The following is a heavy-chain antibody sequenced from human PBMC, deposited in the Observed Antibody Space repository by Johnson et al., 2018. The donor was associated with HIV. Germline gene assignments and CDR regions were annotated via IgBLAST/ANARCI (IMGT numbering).Heavy chain of an antibody. CDR3: AREVDAFDM. J-gene: IGHJ3*02. V-gene: IGHV3-64*01. Sequence: VQLVESGGGLVQPGGSLRLSCAVSGFTFSSYAIHWVRQAPGKGLEYVSAISSNGGSTYYAKSVKGRFTISRDNSKNTLYLQMNSLRAEDTAVYYCAREVDAFDMWGQGTLVTVSS. CDR2: ISSNGGST. CDR1: GFTFSSYA.